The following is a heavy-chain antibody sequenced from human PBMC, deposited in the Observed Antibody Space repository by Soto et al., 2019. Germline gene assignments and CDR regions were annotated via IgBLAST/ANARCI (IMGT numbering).Heavy chain of an antibody. D-gene: IGHD3-16*01. CDR1: GFTFSSYW. V-gene: IGHV3-74*01. J-gene: IGHJ3*02. CDR3: TRWGVYEEGAFDI. CDR2: INSDGSST. Sequence: GGSLRLSCAASGFTFSSYWMHWVRQAPGKGLVWVSRINSDGSSTSYADSVKGRFTISRDNAKNTLYLQMNSLRAEDTAVYYCTRWGVYEEGAFDIWGQGTMVTV.